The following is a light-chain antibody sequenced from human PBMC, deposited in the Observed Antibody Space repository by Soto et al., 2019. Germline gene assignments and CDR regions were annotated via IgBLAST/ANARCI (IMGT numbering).Light chain of an antibody. V-gene: IGKV4-1*01. Sequence: DIVMTQSPDSLAVSLGERATINCKSSQSVLYSPNNKNSLAWYQQKPGQPPKLFIYWASIRASGAPDRFSGSGSGTDFTLTISSLQAEDVAVSSCQQYYRTPPTFGQGTKVEIK. CDR1: QSVLYSPNNKNS. CDR2: WAS. CDR3: QQYYRTPPT. J-gene: IGKJ1*01.